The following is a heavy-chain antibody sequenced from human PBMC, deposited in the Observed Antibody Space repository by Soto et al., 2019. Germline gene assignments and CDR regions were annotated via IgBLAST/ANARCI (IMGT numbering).Heavy chain of an antibody. CDR3: VTDCAAYQRQRMFDL. CDR1: GYTFSTLY. CDR2: INPSGASP. J-gene: IGHJ3*01. V-gene: IGHV1-46*03. Sequence: QVQLAQSGSEVKKPGASVQISCKASGYTFSTLYLHLVRQAPGHGLEWMGVINPSGASPSYAQKFQGRVTVSRYTSTSIVFMERSSLRSEDTAFYSCVTDCAAYQRQRMFDLWGQGTLVSVSS. D-gene: IGHD2-15*01.